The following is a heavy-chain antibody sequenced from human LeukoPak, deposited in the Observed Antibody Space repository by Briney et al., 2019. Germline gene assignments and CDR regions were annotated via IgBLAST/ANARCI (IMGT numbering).Heavy chain of an antibody. Sequence: PGGSLRLSCAASGFTFSSYWMSWVRQAPGKGLEWVANIKQDGSEKYYVDSVKGRFTISRDNAKNSLYLQMNSLRAEDTAVYYCARLLLRYFDCPPGYWGQGTLVTVSS. D-gene: IGHD3-9*01. V-gene: IGHV3-7*01. CDR3: ARLLLRYFDCPPGY. J-gene: IGHJ4*02. CDR2: IKQDGSEK. CDR1: GFTFSSYW.